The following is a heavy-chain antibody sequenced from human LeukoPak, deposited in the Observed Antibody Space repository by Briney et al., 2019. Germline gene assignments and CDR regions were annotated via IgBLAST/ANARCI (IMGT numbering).Heavy chain of an antibody. J-gene: IGHJ4*02. Sequence: ASVKVSCKASGYSFAISDINWVRQATGQGLEWMGWISAYNGNTNYAQKLQGRVTMTTDTSTSTAYMELRSLRSDDTAVYYCARALLVGATNDYWGQGTLVTVSS. V-gene: IGHV1-18*01. CDR2: ISAYNGNT. D-gene: IGHD1-26*01. CDR3: ARALLVGATNDY. CDR1: GYSFAISD.